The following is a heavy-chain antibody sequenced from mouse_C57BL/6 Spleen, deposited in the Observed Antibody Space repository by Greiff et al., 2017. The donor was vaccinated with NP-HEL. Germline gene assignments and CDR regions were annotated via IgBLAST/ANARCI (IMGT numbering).Heavy chain of an antibody. CDR2: INPYNGGT. D-gene: IGHD1-1*01. CDR3: ASTTVVAFYWYFDV. J-gene: IGHJ1*03. CDR1: GYTFTDYY. V-gene: IGHV1-19*01. Sequence: VQLKESGPVLVKPGASVKMSCKASGYTFTDYYMNWVKQSHGKSLEWIGVINPYNGGTSYNQKFKGKATLTVDKSSSTAYMELNSLTSEDSAVYYCASTTVVAFYWYFDVWGTGTTVTVSS.